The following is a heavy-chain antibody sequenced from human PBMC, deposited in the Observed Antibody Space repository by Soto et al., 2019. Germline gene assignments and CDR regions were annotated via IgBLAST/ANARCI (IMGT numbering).Heavy chain of an antibody. CDR2: IYYSGST. Sequence: PSETLSLTCTVSGGSISSYYWSWIRQPPGKGLEWIGYIYYSGSTNYNPSLKSRVTISVDTSKNQFSLKLSSVTAADTAVYYCARHGPHGLLGYCSSTSCYSGMSGFDPWGQGTLVTVSS. J-gene: IGHJ5*02. D-gene: IGHD2-2*01. CDR1: GGSISSYY. CDR3: ARHGPHGLLGYCSSTSCYSGMSGFDP. V-gene: IGHV4-59*08.